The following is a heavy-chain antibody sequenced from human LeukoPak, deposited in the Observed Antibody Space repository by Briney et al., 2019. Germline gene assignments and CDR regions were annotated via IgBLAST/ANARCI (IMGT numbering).Heavy chain of an antibody. CDR3: AKDQDLYCSGGSCSSTLDY. V-gene: IGHV3-30*02. J-gene: IGHJ4*02. CDR1: GFTFSSYG. CDR2: IRYDGRSK. Sequence: GGSLRVSCAASGFTFSSYGMHWVRQAPGKGLEWVALIRYDGRSKYYADSVQGRFIISRDTSKNTLYLQMNSLKVGDTAVYYCAKDQDLYCSGGSCSSTLDYWGQGTLVTVSS. D-gene: IGHD2-15*01.